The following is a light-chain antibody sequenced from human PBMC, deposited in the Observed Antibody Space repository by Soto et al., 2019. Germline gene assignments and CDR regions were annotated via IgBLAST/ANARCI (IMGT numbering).Light chain of an antibody. V-gene: IGLV1-40*01. J-gene: IGLJ2*01. CDR1: SSNIGAGYD. CDR2: GNS. Sequence: QSVLTQPPSVSGAPGQRVTISCSGSSSNIGAGYDVHWYQQLPGTAPKLLIYGNSNRPSGVPDRFSGSKSGTSASLAITGLQDEDEADYYCAAWDDSLSLVFGGGTKLTVL. CDR3: AAWDDSLSLV.